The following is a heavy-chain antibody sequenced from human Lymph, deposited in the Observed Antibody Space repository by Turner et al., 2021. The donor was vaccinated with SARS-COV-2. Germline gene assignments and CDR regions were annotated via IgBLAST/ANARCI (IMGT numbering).Heavy chain of an antibody. D-gene: IGHD3-22*01. CDR1: GFTFSNYG. Sequence: QVQLVESGGGVVQPGRSLRLSCAASGFTFSNYGRHWVRQAPGKGLEWVAVIWYDGSNKYYADSVKGRFTISRDNSKNTLYLQMNSLRAEDTAVYYCAREGYFYDTSRAFDIWGQGTMVTVSS. CDR2: IWYDGSNK. V-gene: IGHV3-33*01. J-gene: IGHJ3*02. CDR3: AREGYFYDTSRAFDI.